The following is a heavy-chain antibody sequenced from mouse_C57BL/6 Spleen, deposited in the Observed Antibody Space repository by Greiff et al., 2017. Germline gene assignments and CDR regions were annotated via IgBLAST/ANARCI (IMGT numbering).Heavy chain of an antibody. V-gene: IGHV3-6*01. Sequence: EVKLQESGPGLVKPSPSLSLTCSASGYSFTSGYYWYWIRQSPGNILEWMGYISYDGSNNYNPSLKNRSSITRDTSKNPCFLKLNSVTTEDAATYYCARGGWDDVWGTGTTVTVSS. CDR3: ARGGWDDV. D-gene: IGHD2-3*01. CDR1: GYSFTSGYY. J-gene: IGHJ1*03. CDR2: ISYDGSN.